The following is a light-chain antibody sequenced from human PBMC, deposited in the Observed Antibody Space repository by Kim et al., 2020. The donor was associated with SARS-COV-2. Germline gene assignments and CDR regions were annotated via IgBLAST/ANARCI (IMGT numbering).Light chain of an antibody. CDR1: QSVDTNH. CDR3: QQYGSSPLR. J-gene: IGKJ2*03. V-gene: IGKV3-20*01. CDR2: GAS. Sequence: LSPGERATLSCRASQSVDTNHLAWYQQRPGQAPRLLIYGASTRATDIPDRFSGSGSGTDFTLTINKLEPEDFAVYYCQQYGSSPLRFGQGTKLEI.